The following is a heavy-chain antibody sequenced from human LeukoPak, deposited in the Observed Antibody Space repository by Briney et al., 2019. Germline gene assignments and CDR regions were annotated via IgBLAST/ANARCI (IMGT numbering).Heavy chain of an antibody. CDR3: ARELYDYVWGSYRRPYYFDY. D-gene: IGHD3-16*02. V-gene: IGHV4-34*01. Sequence: HSETLSLTCAVYGGSFSGYYWSWIRHPPGMGLEWIGEINHSGSPNYNPSLKSRVTISVDTSKNQFSLKLSSVTAADTAVYYCARELYDYVWGSYRRPYYFDYWGQGTLVTVSS. CDR1: GGSFSGYY. CDR2: INHSGSP. J-gene: IGHJ4*02.